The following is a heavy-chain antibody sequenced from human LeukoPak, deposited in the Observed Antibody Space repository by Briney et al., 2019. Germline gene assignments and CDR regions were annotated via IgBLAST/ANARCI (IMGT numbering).Heavy chain of an antibody. CDR1: GGSISSGDYY. CDR2: IYYSGST. CDR3: ARLYGSGSFRGFS. Sequence: PSETLSLTCTVSGGSISSGDYYWSWIRQPPGKGLEWIGYIYYSGSTYYNPSLKSRVTISVDTSKNQFSLKLSSVTAADTAVYYCARLYGSGSFRGFSWGQGTLVTVSS. V-gene: IGHV4-30-4*08. J-gene: IGHJ4*02. D-gene: IGHD3-10*01.